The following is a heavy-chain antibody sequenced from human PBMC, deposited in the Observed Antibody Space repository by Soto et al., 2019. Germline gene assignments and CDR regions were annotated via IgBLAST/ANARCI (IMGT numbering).Heavy chain of an antibody. CDR2: ISSTTNYI. CDR3: ARALDCSSTSCPFYYGMDV. CDR1: GFTFTRYS. V-gene: IGHV3-21*01. Sequence: GGSLRLSCAASGFTFTRYSMNWVRQAPGKGLEWVSSISSTTNYIYYADSMKGRFTVSRDNAKNSVYLEMNSLRAEDTAVYYCARALDCSSTSCPFYYGMDVWGQGTTVTVAS. D-gene: IGHD2-2*01. J-gene: IGHJ6*02.